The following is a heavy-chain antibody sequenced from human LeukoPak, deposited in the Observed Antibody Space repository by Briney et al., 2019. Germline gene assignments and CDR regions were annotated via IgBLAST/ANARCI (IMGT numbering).Heavy chain of an antibody. CDR1: GFTFSNYA. D-gene: IGHD3-10*01. CDR2: ISTTGDNT. V-gene: IGHV3-23*01. Sequence: GGSLRLSCTASGFTFSNYAMSWVRQAPGKGLEWVSGISTTGDNTYYAGSVKGRFTISRDNSKNTLYLQLDSLRPEDAAVYFCAKDGSGSSGVWYYFYFWGDGTPLTVSS. J-gene: IGHJ4*01. CDR3: AKDGSGSSGVWYYFYF.